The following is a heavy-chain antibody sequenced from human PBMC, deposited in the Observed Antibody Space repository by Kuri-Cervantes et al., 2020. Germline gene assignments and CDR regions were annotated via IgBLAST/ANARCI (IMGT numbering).Heavy chain of an antibody. V-gene: IGHV1-2*02. CDR1: GYTFTGYY. CDR3: ASGRDYYGSGTLDAFDI. Sequence: ASVKVSCKASGYTFTGYYMHWVRQAPGQGLEWMGWINPNSGGTNYAQKFQGRVTMTRDTSISTAYMELSRLRSDDTAVYYCASGRDYYGSGTLDAFDIWGQGAMVTVSS. J-gene: IGHJ3*02. CDR2: INPNSGGT. D-gene: IGHD3-10*01.